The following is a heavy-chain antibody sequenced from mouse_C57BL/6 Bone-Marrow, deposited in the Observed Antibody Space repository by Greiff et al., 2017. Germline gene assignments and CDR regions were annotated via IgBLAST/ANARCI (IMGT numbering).Heavy chain of an antibody. CDR2: ISSGSSTI. CDR3: ARDYYGSSSYFDY. J-gene: IGHJ2*01. V-gene: IGHV5-17*01. Sequence: EVQGVESGGGLVKPGGSLKLSCAASGFTFSDSGMHWVRQAPEKGLEWVAYISSGSSTIYYADTVKGRFTISRDNAKNTLFLQMTSLRSEDTAMYYCARDYYGSSSYFDYWGQGTTLTVSS. D-gene: IGHD1-1*01. CDR1: GFTFSDSG.